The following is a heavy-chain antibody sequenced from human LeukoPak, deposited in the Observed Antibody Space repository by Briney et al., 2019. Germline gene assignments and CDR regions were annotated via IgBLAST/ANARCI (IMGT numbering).Heavy chain of an antibody. CDR2: IYSGGST. CDR3: VRNSGELGA. V-gene: IGHV3-53*01. D-gene: IGHD2-21*01. J-gene: IGHJ5*02. CDR1: GVTVSNNY. Sequence: GGSLRLSCAASGVTVSNNYMSWVRRAAGKGLEWVALIYSGGSTYYADSVKGRFTISRDNSKNTLHLQMNSLRAEDTAVYYCVRNSGELGAWGQGTLVTVSS.